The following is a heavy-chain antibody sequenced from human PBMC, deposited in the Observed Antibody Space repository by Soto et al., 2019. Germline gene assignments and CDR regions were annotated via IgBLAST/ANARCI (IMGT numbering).Heavy chain of an antibody. V-gene: IGHV4-59*01. CDR1: GGSISSYY. CDR3: ARDRGGYDTRDYYYYYMDV. D-gene: IGHD5-12*01. J-gene: IGHJ6*03. CDR2: IYYSGST. Sequence: QVQLQESGPGLVKPSETLSLTCTVSGGSISSYYWSWIRQPPGKGLEWMGYIYYSGSTNYNPSLKSRVTISVDTSKNQFSLKLSSVTAADTAVYYCARDRGGYDTRDYYYYYMDVWGKGTTVTVSS.